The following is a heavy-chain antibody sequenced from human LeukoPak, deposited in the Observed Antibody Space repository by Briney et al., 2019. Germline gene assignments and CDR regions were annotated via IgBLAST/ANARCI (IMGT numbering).Heavy chain of an antibody. V-gene: IGHV7-4-1*02. J-gene: IGHJ5*02. CDR2: INTHTGSP. CDR1: GYTFTSYA. D-gene: IGHD2-15*01. Sequence: ASANVSRKASGYTFTSYAMNWVPRAPGRGLEWMGWINTHTGSPTYAQGFTGRFVFCLDTSVSTAYLQVSSRKAGYSAIFICARGCSGGSCYSGDWFGPWGRGTLVSVSS. CDR3: ARGCSGGSCYSGDWFGP.